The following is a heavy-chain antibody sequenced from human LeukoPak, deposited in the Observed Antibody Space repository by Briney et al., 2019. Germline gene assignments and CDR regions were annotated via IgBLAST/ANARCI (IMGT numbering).Heavy chain of an antibody. CDR1: GFTFNTNW. Sequence: PGGSLRLSCVASGFTFNTNWMSWVRQAPGRGLEWVAYTNPAESEKSYVDSVKGRFTISRDNPKNSLYLQMSSLRAEDTAVYYCVKDSGRSGGYWGQGTLVTVSS. V-gene: IGHV3-7*01. CDR2: TNPAESEK. J-gene: IGHJ4*02. D-gene: IGHD3-3*01. CDR3: VKDSGRSGGY.